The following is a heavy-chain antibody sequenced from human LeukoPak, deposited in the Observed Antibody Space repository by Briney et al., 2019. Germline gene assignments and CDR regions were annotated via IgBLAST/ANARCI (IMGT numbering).Heavy chain of an antibody. Sequence: ASVKVSFKASGYTFTTHDINWVRQATGQGPEWLGWMSPNSGNTGYAQKFQGRVTMTSDSSISTAYMELSSLRSEDTAIYYCVRTPPNWGFDYWGQGTLVTVSS. D-gene: IGHD7-27*01. CDR3: VRTPPNWGFDY. V-gene: IGHV1-8*01. J-gene: IGHJ4*02. CDR1: GYTFTTHD. CDR2: MSPNSGNT.